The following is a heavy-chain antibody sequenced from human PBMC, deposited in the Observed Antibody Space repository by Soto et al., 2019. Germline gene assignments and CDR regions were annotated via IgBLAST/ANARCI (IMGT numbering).Heavy chain of an antibody. Sequence: SETLSLTCAVYGGSFSGYYWSWIRQPPGKGLEWIGEINHSGSTNYNPSLKSRVTISVDTSKNQFSLKLSSVTAADTAVYYCARAGSSSWFQPARYYYYYMDVWGKGTTVTVSS. D-gene: IGHD6-13*01. CDR1: GGSFSGYY. V-gene: IGHV4-34*01. J-gene: IGHJ6*03. CDR2: INHSGST. CDR3: ARAGSSSWFQPARYYYYYMDV.